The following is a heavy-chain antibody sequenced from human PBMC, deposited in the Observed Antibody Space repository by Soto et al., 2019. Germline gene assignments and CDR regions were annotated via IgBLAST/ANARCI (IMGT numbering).Heavy chain of an antibody. CDR3: ATSTVTSFPNNAFDI. CDR2: IWYDGSDK. CDR1: GFTFSSYC. V-gene: IGHV3-33*01. J-gene: IGHJ3*02. Sequence: QVQLVESGGGVVQPGRSLRLSCAASGFTFSSYCMYWVSQAPGKGLEWVAFIWYDGSDKYYADSVKGRFIISRDNSKNTLYVQINSLRAEDTAVYYCATSTVTSFPNNAFDIWGQGTMVTVSS. D-gene: IGHD4-17*01.